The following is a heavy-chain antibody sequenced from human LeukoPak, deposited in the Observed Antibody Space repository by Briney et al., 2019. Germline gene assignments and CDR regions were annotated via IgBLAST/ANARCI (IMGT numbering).Heavy chain of an antibody. D-gene: IGHD4-23*01. Sequence: GGSLRLSCAASGFTFSNYWMTWVRQAPGKGLEWVANIKQDGSEKYYVDSVKGRFTISRDNAKNSLYLQMNSLRAEDTAVYYCARDGKAVDHDFQHWGQGTLVTVSS. CDR1: GFTFSNYW. CDR2: IKQDGSEK. V-gene: IGHV3-7*01. CDR3: ARDGKAVDHDFQH. J-gene: IGHJ1*01.